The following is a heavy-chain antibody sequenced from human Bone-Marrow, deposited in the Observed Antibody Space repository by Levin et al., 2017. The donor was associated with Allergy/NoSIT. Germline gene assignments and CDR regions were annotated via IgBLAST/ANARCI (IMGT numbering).Heavy chain of an antibody. CDR3: AKDSNVWGNFRPIYGLDV. CDR2: ISYDGSNK. Sequence: GGSLRLSCEGSGFTFNSYGMHWVRQAPGKGLEWVAFISYDGSNKFYADAVRGRFTISRDNLKKTLYVQMNSLRLEDTAVYYCAKDSNVWGNFRPIYGLDVWGQGTPVSVSS. J-gene: IGHJ6*02. V-gene: IGHV3-30*18. D-gene: IGHD3-16*02. CDR1: GFTFNSYG.